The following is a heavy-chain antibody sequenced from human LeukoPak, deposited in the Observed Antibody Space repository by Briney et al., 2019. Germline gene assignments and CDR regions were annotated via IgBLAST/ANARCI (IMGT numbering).Heavy chain of an antibody. CDR1: GGSISSYY. J-gene: IGHJ4*02. D-gene: IGHD6-13*01. Sequence: KPSETLSLTCTVSGGSISSYYWSWIRQPPGKGLEWIGYIYYSGSTNYNPSLKSRVTISVDKSKNQFSLKLSSVTAADTAVYYCARLVPSSSWYLDSWGQGTLVTVSS. CDR2: IYYSGST. V-gene: IGHV4-59*08. CDR3: ARLVPSSSWYLDS.